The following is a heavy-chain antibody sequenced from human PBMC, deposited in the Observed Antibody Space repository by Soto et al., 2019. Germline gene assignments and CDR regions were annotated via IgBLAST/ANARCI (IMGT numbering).Heavy chain of an antibody. CDR2: IYYTT. D-gene: IGHD6-19*01. CDR3: ARTSPVDGGFEY. J-gene: IGHJ4*02. Sequence: SDPLSLTCTVSGRPISNDYGSWIRQAPGKRLEWIGYIYYTTNYNPSLKSRVTISADTSKNQISLKLTSVTAADTAVYYCARTSPVDGGFEYWGQGTLVTVTS. V-gene: IGHV4-59*07. CDR1: GRPISNDY.